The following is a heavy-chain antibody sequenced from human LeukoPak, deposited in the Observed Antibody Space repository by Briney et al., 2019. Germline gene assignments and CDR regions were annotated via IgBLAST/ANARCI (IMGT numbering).Heavy chain of an antibody. V-gene: IGHV3-23*01. CDR2: ISGSGGST. CDR1: GFTFSSYA. J-gene: IGHJ1*01. CDR3: AKDALDSSGYYLGEYFQH. D-gene: IGHD3-22*01. Sequence: PGGSLRLSCAASGFTFSSYAMSWVRQAPGKGLEWVSAISGSGGSTYYADSVKGRFTISKDNSKNTLYLQMNSLRAEDTAVYYYAKDALDSSGYYLGEYFQHGGQGTLVTVSS.